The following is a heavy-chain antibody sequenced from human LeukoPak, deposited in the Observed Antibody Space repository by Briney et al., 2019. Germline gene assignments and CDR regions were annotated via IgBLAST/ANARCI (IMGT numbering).Heavy chain of an antibody. Sequence: GGSLKLSCAASGVTFSGSAMHWVRQASGKGLEWVGRIRSKANSYATAYAASVKGRFTISRDDSKNTAYLQMNSLNTEDTAVYYCTRNVGGYEPLDYWGQGALVTVSS. D-gene: IGHD5-12*01. V-gene: IGHV3-73*01. CDR3: TRNVGGYEPLDY. CDR2: IRSKANSYAT. J-gene: IGHJ4*02. CDR1: GVTFSGSA.